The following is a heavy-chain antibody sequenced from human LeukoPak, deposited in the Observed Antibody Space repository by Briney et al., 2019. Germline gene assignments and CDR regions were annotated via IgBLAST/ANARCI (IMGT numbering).Heavy chain of an antibody. J-gene: IGHJ4*02. V-gene: IGHV1-18*01. D-gene: IGHD2-15*01. Sequence: ASVNVSCKGSGYTFTSYGISWVRQAPGQGLEWMGWISAYNGNTNYAQKLQGRVTMTTDTSTSTAYMEQRSLRSDDTAVYYCASSPPHSFHCSGGSCYSWFDYWGQGTLVTVSS. CDR2: ISAYNGNT. CDR3: ASSPPHSFHCSGGSCYSWFDY. CDR1: GYTFTSYG.